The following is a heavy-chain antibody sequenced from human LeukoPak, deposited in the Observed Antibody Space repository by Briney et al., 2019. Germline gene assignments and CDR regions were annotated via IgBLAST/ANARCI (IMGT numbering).Heavy chain of an antibody. V-gene: IGHV3-21*01. J-gene: IGHJ4*02. CDR3: ARDRDYYDSSGYYGGFDY. Sequence: PGGSLRLSCAASGFTFSSYAMNWVRQAPGKGLEWVSSISGSSSYIYYADSLKGRFTISRDNAKNSLYLQMNSLRAEDTAVYYCARDRDYYDSSGYYGGFDYWGQGTLVTVSS. D-gene: IGHD3-22*01. CDR2: ISGSSSYI. CDR1: GFTFSSYA.